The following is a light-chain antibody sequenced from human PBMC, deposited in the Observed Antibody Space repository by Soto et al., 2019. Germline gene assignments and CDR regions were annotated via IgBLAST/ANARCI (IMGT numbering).Light chain of an antibody. CDR1: RSNIGAGYD. J-gene: IGLJ1*01. V-gene: IGLV1-40*01. Sequence: QSVLTQPPSVSGAPGQRVSISGTGSRSNIGAGYDVHWYQQLPGTAPKLLIYGNNNRPSGIPDRFSASKSGTSASLAITGLQAENEADYYCQSYDSSLTGYVFGTGTKLTVL. CDR2: GNN. CDR3: QSYDSSLTGYV.